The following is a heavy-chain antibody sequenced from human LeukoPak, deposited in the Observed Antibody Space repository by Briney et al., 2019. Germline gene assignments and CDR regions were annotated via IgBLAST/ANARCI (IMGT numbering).Heavy chain of an antibody. V-gene: IGHV3-23*01. D-gene: IGHD6-19*01. CDR2: ISGGGGST. CDR3: AKGYSSGWHYFDH. Sequence: GGSLRLSCAASGFALTNYAMSWVRQAPGKGLEWVSAISGGGGSTNYADSVKGRFTISRDSSQSTLYLQMNSLGVEDTAIYYCAKGYSSGWHYFDHWGQGTLVTVSP. J-gene: IGHJ4*02. CDR1: GFALTNYA.